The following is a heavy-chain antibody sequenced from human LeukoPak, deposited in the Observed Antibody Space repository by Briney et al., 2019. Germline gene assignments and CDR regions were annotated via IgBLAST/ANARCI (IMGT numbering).Heavy chain of an antibody. J-gene: IGHJ4*02. CDR2: IIPIFGTA. D-gene: IGHD6-13*01. CDR1: GGTFSSYA. V-gene: IGHV1-69*01. CDR3: ARDPGAAAGRGTGFDY. Sequence: GASVKVSCKASGGTFSSYAISWVRQAPGQGLEWMGGIIPIFGTANYAQKFQGRVTITADESTSTAYMELSSLRSEDTAVYHCARDPGAAAGRGTGFDYWGQGTLVTVSS.